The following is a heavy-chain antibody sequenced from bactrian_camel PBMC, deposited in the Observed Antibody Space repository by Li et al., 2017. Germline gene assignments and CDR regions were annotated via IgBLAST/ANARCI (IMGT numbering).Heavy chain of an antibody. CDR3: AAARCDDSIDFDYNI. D-gene: IGHD4*01. Sequence: YADSVKGRFTISPDTAKNTVFLQMNSLKPDDTGTYYCAAARCDDSIDFDYNIWGQGTQVTVS. J-gene: IGHJ4*01. V-gene: IGHV3-3*01.